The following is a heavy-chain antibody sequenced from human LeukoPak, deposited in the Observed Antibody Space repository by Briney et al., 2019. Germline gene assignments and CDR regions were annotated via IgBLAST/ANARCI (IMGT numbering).Heavy chain of an antibody. D-gene: IGHD6-19*01. CDR2: ISTSGGST. J-gene: IGHJ5*02. V-gene: IGHV3-23*01. CDR1: GFTFSSYA. CDR3: AKDRESSGWEGYWFDP. Sequence: PGGSLRLSCAASGFTFSSYAMSWARQAPGKGLEWVSTISTSGGSTYYADSVKGRFTISRDNSKNTLYLQMNSLRAEDTAVYYCAKDRESSGWEGYWFDPWGQGTLVTVSS.